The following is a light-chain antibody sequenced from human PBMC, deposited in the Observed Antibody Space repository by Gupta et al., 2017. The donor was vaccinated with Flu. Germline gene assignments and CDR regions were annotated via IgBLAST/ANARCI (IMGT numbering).Light chain of an antibody. Sequence: QSVLTQPPSASGTPGQRVTISCSGSSSNIGSNYVYWYQQLPGTAPKLRIYRNNQRPSGVPDRFSGSKSGTSASLAISGLRSEDEADYYCAAWDDSLSAHVVFGGGTKLTVL. V-gene: IGLV1-47*01. CDR1: SSNIGSNY. CDR3: AAWDDSLSAHVV. CDR2: RNN. J-gene: IGLJ2*01.